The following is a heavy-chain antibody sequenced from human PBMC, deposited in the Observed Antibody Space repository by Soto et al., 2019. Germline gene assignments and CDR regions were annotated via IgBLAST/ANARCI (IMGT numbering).Heavy chain of an antibody. D-gene: IGHD2-15*01. Sequence: GASVKLSCKASGYTFTGYYMHWVRQAPGQGLEWMGWINPNSGGTNYAQKFQGWVTMTRDTSISTAYMELSRLRSDDTAVYYCARAVNCSGGSCYRPSTYGMDVWGQGTTVTVSS. CDR2: INPNSGGT. V-gene: IGHV1-2*04. CDR3: ARAVNCSGGSCYRPSTYGMDV. J-gene: IGHJ6*02. CDR1: GYTFTGYY.